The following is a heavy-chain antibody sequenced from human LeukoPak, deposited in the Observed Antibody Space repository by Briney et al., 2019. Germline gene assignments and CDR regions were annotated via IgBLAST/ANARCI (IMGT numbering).Heavy chain of an antibody. CDR2: INHSGST. V-gene: IGHV4-38-2*02. J-gene: IGHJ4*02. CDR3: ARRFWSY. Sequence: SETLSLTCTVSGYSIRSGFYWGWIRQPPGKGLEWIGEINHSGSTNYNPSLKSRVTISVDTSKNQFSLKLSSVTAADTAVYYCARRFWSYWGQGTLVTVSS. CDR1: GYSIRSGFY. D-gene: IGHD3-3*01.